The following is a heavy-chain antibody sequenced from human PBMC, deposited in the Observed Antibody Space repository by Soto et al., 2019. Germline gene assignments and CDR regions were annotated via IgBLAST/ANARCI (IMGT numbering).Heavy chain of an antibody. CDR3: VKGGLKLAVLFEP. CDR2: ISGSGGST. CDR1: GFTFSSYA. J-gene: IGHJ5*02. Sequence: PGGSLRLSCAASGFTFSSYAMSWVRQAPGKGLEGVSAISGSGGSTYYAGSVKGRFTISRDNSKNTLYLQMNSLRAEYTAVYYCVKGGLKLAVLFEPWGQGTLVTVSS. V-gene: IGHV3-23*01. D-gene: IGHD6-6*01.